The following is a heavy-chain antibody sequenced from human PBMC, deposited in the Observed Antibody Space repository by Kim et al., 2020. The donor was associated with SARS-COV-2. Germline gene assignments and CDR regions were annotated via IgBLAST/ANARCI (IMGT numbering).Heavy chain of an antibody. D-gene: IGHD6-13*01. CDR3: ARGGFTAPGIDS. J-gene: IGHJ4*02. CDR1: GFIFSDYY. CDR2: LSYTGGTI. V-gene: IGHV3-11*04. Sequence: GGSLRLSCAASGFIFSDYYLTWIRQAPGKGLEWVSYLSYTGGTIYYADSVKGRFTIYRDNAKHSLYLQMNSLRAEDTAVYYCARGGFTAPGIDSWGQGTLVTVSS.